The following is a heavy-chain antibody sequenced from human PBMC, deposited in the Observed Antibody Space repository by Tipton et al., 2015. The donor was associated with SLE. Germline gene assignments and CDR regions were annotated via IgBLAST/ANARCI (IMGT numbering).Heavy chain of an antibody. CDR3: ARHADRILGVPY. J-gene: IGHJ4*02. CDR1: GGPISSPVYY. CDR2: VDYSGST. Sequence: TLSLTCTVSGGPISSPVYYWGWIRQSPGKRLEWIVSVDYSGSTYFNLSLKSRVTMSVDTSKNQLSLELNSVTAADTALYYCARHADRILGVPYWGQGTLVTVSS. D-gene: IGHD3-3*02. V-gene: IGHV4-39*01.